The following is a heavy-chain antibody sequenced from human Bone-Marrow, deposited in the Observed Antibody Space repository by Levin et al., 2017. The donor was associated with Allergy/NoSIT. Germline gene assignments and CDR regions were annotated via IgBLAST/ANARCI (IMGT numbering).Heavy chain of an antibody. J-gene: IGHJ4*02. CDR3: VKVSVAFPCGDGCHSDYLDF. V-gene: IGHV3-7*01. CDR2: IRQDGHEK. D-gene: IGHD2-21*02. Sequence: QAGGSLRLSCVASGFTFSDYWMTWVRQAPGKGLYWVANIRQDGHEKHYGDSVEGRFTISRDNAKNSLYLQMNSLRVEDTALYYCVKVSVAFPCGDGCHSDYLDFWGQGTPVTVSS. CDR1: GFTFSDYW.